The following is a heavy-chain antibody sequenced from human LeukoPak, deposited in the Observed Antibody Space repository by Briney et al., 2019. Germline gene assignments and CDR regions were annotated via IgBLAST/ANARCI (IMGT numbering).Heavy chain of an antibody. J-gene: IGHJ4*02. CDR2: ISSSSTYM. Sequence: GGSLRLSCAASGFTFSSYTMNWVRQAPGRRLEWVSCISSSSTYMPYADSAKGRFTISRDNAKNSLYLQMNSLRAEDTAVYYCARDISDDYWGQGTLVTVSS. D-gene: IGHD1-26*01. CDR3: ARDISDDY. CDR1: GFTFSSYT. V-gene: IGHV3-21*01.